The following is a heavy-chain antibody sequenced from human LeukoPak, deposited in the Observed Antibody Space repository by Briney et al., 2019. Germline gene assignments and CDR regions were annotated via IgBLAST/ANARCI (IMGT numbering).Heavy chain of an antibody. CDR3: ARDLLSTAGYFTY. CDR2: IYYSGST. J-gene: IGHJ4*02. V-gene: IGHV4-59*01. D-gene: IGHD6-19*01. Sequence: SETLSLTCTVSGGSISSYSRSWIRQPPGKGLECIGYIYYSGSTNYNPSLKGRVTISVDTSKNQFSLNLSSVTAADTSVYYCARDLLSTAGYFTYWGQGTLVTVSS. CDR1: GGSISSYS.